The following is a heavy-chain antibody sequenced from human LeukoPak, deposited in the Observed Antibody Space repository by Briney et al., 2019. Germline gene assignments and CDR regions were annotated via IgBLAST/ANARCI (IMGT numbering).Heavy chain of an antibody. CDR1: GFNFITAA. V-gene: IGHV3-23*01. CDR3: VKDIQLST. D-gene: IGHD5-24*01. CDR2: IGSSGGST. J-gene: IGHJ3*01. Sequence: GGSLRLSCAASGFNFITAAMTWVRQAPGKGLEWVSLIGSSGGSTYYADSVKGRFTISRDNFNHTLSLQMNRLRVEDTAIYYCVKDIQLSTWGLGTMVTVSS.